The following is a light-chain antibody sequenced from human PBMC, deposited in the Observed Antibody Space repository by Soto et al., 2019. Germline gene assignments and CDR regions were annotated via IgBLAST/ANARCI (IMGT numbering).Light chain of an antibody. CDR2: GAS. J-gene: IGKJ4*01. CDR3: QKYNKWPPLT. CDR1: QSVSSN. Sequence: EIVMTQSPATLSVSPGERATLSCRASQSVSSNLAWYQQKPGQAPRLLIYGASTRATGIPARFSGSGSGTDFTITISSLQSEDFAVYYCQKYNKWPPLTFGGGTKVEIK. V-gene: IGKV3-15*01.